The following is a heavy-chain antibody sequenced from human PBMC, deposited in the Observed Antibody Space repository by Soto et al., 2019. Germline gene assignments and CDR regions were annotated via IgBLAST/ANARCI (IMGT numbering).Heavy chain of an antibody. V-gene: IGHV3-33*01. Sequence: QVQLVESGGGVVQPGRSLRLSCAASGFTFSSYGMHWVRQAPGKGLEWVAVIWYDGSNKYYADSVKGRFPISRDNSKNTLDLQMNSLRAEDTAVYYCARAGTAGTTTTRMIGGHWGQGTLVTVSS. J-gene: IGHJ4*02. CDR1: GFTFSSYG. D-gene: IGHD1-1*01. CDR3: ARAGTAGTTTTRMIGGH. CDR2: IWYDGSNK.